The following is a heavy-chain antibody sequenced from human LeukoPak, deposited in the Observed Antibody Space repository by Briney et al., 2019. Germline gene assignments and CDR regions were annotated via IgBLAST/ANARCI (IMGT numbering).Heavy chain of an antibody. V-gene: IGHV4-4*07. Sequence: SETLSLTCAVYGGSFSGYYWSWIRQPAGKGLEWIGRIYTSGSTNYNPSLKSRVTISVDTSKNQFSLKLSSVTAADTAVYYCARDSFSGLPWFDPWGQGTLVTVSS. CDR1: GGSFSGYY. CDR3: ARDSFSGLPWFDP. J-gene: IGHJ5*02. CDR2: IYTSGST. D-gene: IGHD3-10*01.